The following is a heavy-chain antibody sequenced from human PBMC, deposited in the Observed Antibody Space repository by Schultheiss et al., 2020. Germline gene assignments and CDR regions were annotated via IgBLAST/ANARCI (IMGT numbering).Heavy chain of an antibody. CDR1: GYTFTNYG. V-gene: IGHV1-18*01. D-gene: IGHD1-26*01. Sequence: ASVKVSCKASGYTFTNYGISWVRQAPGQGLEWMGWISAYNGDTNYAQKLQGRVTMTTDTSTSTAYMELRSLRSDDTAVYYCARLVGATSKFDYWGQGTLVNGYS. J-gene: IGHJ4*02. CDR3: ARLVGATSKFDY. CDR2: ISAYNGDT.